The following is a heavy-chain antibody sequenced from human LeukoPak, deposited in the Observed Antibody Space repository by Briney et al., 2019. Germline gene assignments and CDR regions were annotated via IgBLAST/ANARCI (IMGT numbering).Heavy chain of an antibody. Sequence: TGGSLRLSCAASGFFFSNYWMSWVRQAQGKGLEWVANIDLDGNGRFYVDSVKGRFTISRDNNKKSVYLQMNSLKTEDTAVYYCTSSFGQLSFFDYWGQGTLVTVSS. J-gene: IGHJ4*02. CDR3: TSSFGQLSFFDY. V-gene: IGHV3-7*03. CDR1: GFFFSNYW. D-gene: IGHD3-10*01. CDR2: IDLDGNGR.